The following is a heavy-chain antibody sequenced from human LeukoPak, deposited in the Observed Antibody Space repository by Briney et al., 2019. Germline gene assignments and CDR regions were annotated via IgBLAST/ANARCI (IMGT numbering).Heavy chain of an antibody. V-gene: IGHV3-23*01. D-gene: IGHD4-17*01. CDR1: GFTFSSYA. Sequence: GSLRLSCAASGFTFSSYAMSWVRQAPGKGLEWVSAISGSGGSTYYADSVKGRFTISRDNSKNTLYLQMNSLRAEDTAVYYCARDLPDSNYGDNQGGSFCYFDYWGQGTLVTVSS. J-gene: IGHJ4*02. CDR2: ISGSGGST. CDR3: ARDLPDSNYGDNQGGSFCYFDY.